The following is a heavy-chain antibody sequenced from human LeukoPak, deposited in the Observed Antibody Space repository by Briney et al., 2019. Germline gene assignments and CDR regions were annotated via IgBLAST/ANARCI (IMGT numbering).Heavy chain of an antibody. CDR1: GFTFGKYW. CDR3: ARDEPGGYYDSSGCVDY. J-gene: IGHJ4*02. D-gene: IGHD3-22*01. Sequence: PTGGSLRLSCVASGFTFGKYWMSWVRQAPGKGLEWVAVIWYDGSNKYYADSVKGRFTISRDNSKNTLYLQINSLRAEDTAVYYCARDEPGGYYDSSGCVDYWGQGTLVTVSS. CDR2: IWYDGSNK. V-gene: IGHV3-33*07.